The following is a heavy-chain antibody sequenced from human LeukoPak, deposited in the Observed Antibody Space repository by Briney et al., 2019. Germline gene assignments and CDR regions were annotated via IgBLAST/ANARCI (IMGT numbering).Heavy chain of an antibody. D-gene: IGHD3-22*01. CDR2: IWYDGSNK. J-gene: IGHJ4*02. Sequence: QPGRSLRLSCAASGFTFSSYGMHWVRQAPGKGLEWVAVIWYDGSNKYYADSVKGRFTISRDNSKNTLYLQMNSLRAEDTAVYYCAKAGGPSNYYDSSGYSPQFDYWGQGTLVTVSS. CDR3: AKAGGPSNYYDSSGYSPQFDY. V-gene: IGHV3-33*06. CDR1: GFTFSSYG.